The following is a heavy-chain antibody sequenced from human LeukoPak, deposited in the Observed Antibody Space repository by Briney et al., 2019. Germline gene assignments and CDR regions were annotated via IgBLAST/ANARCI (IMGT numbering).Heavy chain of an antibody. CDR3: AREGGPYRPLDY. CDR2: VHYSGST. J-gene: IGHJ4*02. CDR1: GGSMSNYY. Sequence: PSETLSLTCIVSGGSMSNYYWSWIRQAPGKGLEWIGYVHYSGSTNYNPSLKGRVTISVDTSKKQLSLQLTSVTAADTAVYYCAREGGPYRPLDYSGQGTLVTVSS. V-gene: IGHV4-59*01.